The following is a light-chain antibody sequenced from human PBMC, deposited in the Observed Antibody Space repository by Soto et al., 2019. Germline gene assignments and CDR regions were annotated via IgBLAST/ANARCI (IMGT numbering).Light chain of an antibody. CDR2: DVT. V-gene: IGLV2-14*01. J-gene: IGLJ1*01. Sequence: SVLTQPASVSGSPGQSITISCTGTSSDVGRYNYVSWYQQHPGKAPKLMIYDVTNRPSGVSNRFSGSKSGNTASLTISGLQAEDEADYYCSSYTSSYTDVFGTGTKVTVL. CDR1: SSDVGRYNY. CDR3: SSYTSSYTDV.